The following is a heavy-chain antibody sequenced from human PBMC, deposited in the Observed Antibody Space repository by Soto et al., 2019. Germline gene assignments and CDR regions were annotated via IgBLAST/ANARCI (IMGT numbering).Heavy chain of an antibody. CDR3: ARVGYYDLYGMDV. CDR1: GFTFSSYE. Sequence: GGSLRLSCAASGFTFSSYEMNWVRQAPGKGLEWVSYISSSGSTIYYADSVKGRFTISRDNAKNSLYLQMNSLRAEDTAVYYCARVGYYDLYGMDVWGQGTTVTVSS. J-gene: IGHJ6*02. V-gene: IGHV3-48*03. CDR2: ISSSGSTI. D-gene: IGHD3-3*01.